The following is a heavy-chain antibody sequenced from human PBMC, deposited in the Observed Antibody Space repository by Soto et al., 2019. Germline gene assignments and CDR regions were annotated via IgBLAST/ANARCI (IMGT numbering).Heavy chain of an antibody. CDR2: MSPNSGNT. Sequence: QVQLVQSGAEVKKPGASVKVSCKASGYTFTSYDINWVRQATGQGHEWMGWMSPNSGNTGYAQKFRGRVTITRNTSRSTAYMELSSLRSEVAGVYYCAREYSSCGMDVWGQGSTVTVSS. V-gene: IGHV1-8*01. D-gene: IGHD1-26*01. CDR1: GYTFTSYD. J-gene: IGHJ6*02. CDR3: AREYSSCGMDV.